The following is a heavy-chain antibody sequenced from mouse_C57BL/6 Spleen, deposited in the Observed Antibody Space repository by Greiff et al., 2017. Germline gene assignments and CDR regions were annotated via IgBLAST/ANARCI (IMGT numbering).Heavy chain of an antibody. V-gene: IGHV1-39*01. D-gene: IGHD1-1*01. CDR1: GYSFTDYN. CDR2: INPNYGTT. CDR3: ARSPITTVVPYYAMDY. Sequence: VHVKQSGPELVKPGASVKISCKASGYSFTDYNMNWVKQSNGKSLEWIGVINPNYGTTSYNQKFKGKATLTVDQSSSTAYMQLNSLTSEDSAVYYCARSPITTVVPYYAMDYWGQGTSVTVSS. J-gene: IGHJ4*01.